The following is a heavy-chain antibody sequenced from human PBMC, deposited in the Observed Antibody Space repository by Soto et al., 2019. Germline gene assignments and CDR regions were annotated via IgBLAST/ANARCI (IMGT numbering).Heavy chain of an antibody. V-gene: IGHV3-7*01. J-gene: IGHJ4*02. CDR3: ATSSDTGYIFDF. CDR1: GFTFTSYW. CDR2: IKQNGGET. D-gene: IGHD3-9*01. Sequence: PGGSLRLSCAASGFTFTSYWLSWVRQAPGKGLEWVARIKQNGGETYYVDSVTGRFTISRDNAKNSLYLEMNSLRAEDRAVYYCATSSDTGYIFDFWGQGT.